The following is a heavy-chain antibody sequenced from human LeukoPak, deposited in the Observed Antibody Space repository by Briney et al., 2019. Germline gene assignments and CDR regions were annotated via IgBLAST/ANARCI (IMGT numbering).Heavy chain of an antibody. CDR1: GFTFSSYA. V-gene: IGHV3-23*01. J-gene: IGHJ4*02. D-gene: IGHD3-22*01. CDR2: ISGSGGST. Sequence: GGSLRLSCAASGFTFSSYAMSWVRQAPGKGLEWVSSISGSGGSTHYADSVKSRFTISRDNSKNTLYLQMNSLRAEDTAVYYCARNFHRRLYDSSGYYPYWGQGTLVTVSS. CDR3: ARNFHRRLYDSSGYYPY.